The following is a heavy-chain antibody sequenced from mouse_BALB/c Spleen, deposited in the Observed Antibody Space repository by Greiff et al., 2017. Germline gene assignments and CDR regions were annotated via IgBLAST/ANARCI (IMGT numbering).Heavy chain of an antibody. D-gene: IGHD4-1*01. CDR1: GFAFSSYD. J-gene: IGHJ2*01. V-gene: IGHV5-12-1*01. CDR3: ARQTGGDY. CDR2: ISSGGGST. Sequence: EVKLMESGGGLVKPGGSLKLSCAASGFAFSSYDMSWVRQTPEKRLEWVAYISSGGGSTNYPDTVKGRCTISRDNAKNTLYLQMSRLKSEDTAMYYCARQTGGDYWGQGTTLTVSS.